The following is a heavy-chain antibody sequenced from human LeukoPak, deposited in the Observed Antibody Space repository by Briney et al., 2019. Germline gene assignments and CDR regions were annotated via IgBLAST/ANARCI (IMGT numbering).Heavy chain of an antibody. D-gene: IGHD2-2*01. CDR2: S. V-gene: IGHV4-39*07. CDR3: VKVAVQTQVVPAAIFFDY. J-gene: IGHJ4*02. CDR1: GGSMTAGDYY. Sequence: SETLSLTCTVSGGSMTAGDYYWGWVRQPPGTGLQWIATSYQGASLKSRVTISLDTSKNQFSLRLTSVTAADTAVYYCVKVAVQTQVVPAAIFFDYWGQGTLVTVSS.